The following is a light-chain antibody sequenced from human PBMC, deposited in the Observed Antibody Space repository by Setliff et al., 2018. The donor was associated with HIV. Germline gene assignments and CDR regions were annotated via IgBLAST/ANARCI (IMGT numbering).Light chain of an antibody. CDR2: NND. CDR3: ATSDDSLSAVV. CDR1: GSNIGRNP. Sequence: QSVLTQPPSTSGTPGQKVTISCSGSGSNIGRNPVFWYQQLPGTAPKLLMYNNDQRPSGVPDRFSGSKSGTSASLAISDLRSGDEADYYCATSDDSLSAVVFGGGTKVTVL. V-gene: IGLV1-47*02. J-gene: IGLJ2*01.